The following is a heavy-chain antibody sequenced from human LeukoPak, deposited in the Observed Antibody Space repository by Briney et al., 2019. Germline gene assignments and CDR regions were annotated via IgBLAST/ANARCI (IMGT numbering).Heavy chain of an antibody. V-gene: IGHV3-23*01. CDR3: AKDRVKSVAGYFDY. J-gene: IGHJ4*02. CDR2: ISGSGDST. CDR1: GFTFSSYA. Sequence: GGSLRLSCAAAGFTFSSYAMTWVRQAPGKGREWVSAISGSGDSTYYEDSVKGRFTISRDNSKNTLYLQMNSLRAEDTAVYYCAKDRVKSVAGYFDYWGQGTLVTVSS. D-gene: IGHD6-19*01.